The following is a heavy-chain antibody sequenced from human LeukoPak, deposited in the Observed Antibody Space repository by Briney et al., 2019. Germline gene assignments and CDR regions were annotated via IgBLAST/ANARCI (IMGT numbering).Heavy chain of an antibody. Sequence: ASVKLSCKVSGYTFTDYYMHWVQQAPGKGLERMGLVDPEDGETIYAEKFQGRVTITADTSTDTAYMELSSLRSEDTAVYYCATGGGRVQANTPWYYYMDVWGKGTTVTVSS. CDR2: VDPEDGET. D-gene: IGHD2-15*01. CDR3: ATGGGRVQANTPWYYYMDV. V-gene: IGHV1-69-2*01. CDR1: GYTFTDYY. J-gene: IGHJ6*03.